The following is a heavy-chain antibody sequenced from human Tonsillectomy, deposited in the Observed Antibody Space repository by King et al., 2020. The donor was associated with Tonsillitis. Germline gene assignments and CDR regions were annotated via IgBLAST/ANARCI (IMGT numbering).Heavy chain of an antibody. CDR1: GFTFSKNA. V-gene: IGHV3-23*04. CDR2: ISGSGGST. D-gene: IGHD6-19*01. Sequence: VQLVESGGGLVQPGWSLRLSCAVSGFTFSKNAMSWVRQAPGKGLEWVSGISGSGGSTYYADSGKGRFIISRDNSQNTLYLQMNSLGAEDTAVYYCAKDYSGSHYWGQGTLVTVSS. CDR3: AKDYSGSHY. J-gene: IGHJ4*02.